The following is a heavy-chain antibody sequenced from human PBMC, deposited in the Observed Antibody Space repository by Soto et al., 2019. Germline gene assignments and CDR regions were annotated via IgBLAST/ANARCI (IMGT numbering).Heavy chain of an antibody. D-gene: IGHD1-1*01. CDR3: VRHAHWKIRAY. V-gene: IGHV4-39*01. CDR1: GASISSYNY. J-gene: IGHJ4*02. Sequence: QLQLQLSGPGLVKPSETLSLTCNVSGASISSYNYWGWFRQPPGKGLEGIGSIIYSGDIMYNSSLQSRLTLFVYTSKNQFSLTLCSVTAAHTAVCYCVRHAHWKIRAYWGQGSLVTVSS. CDR2: IIYSGDI.